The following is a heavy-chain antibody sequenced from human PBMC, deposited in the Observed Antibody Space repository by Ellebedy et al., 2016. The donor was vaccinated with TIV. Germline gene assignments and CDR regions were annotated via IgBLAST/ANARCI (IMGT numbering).Heavy chain of an antibody. V-gene: IGHV3-7*01. D-gene: IGHD5-18*01. CDR2: IRQEGDEI. CDR1: GFNFRQYA. Sequence: GESLKISCEISGFNFRQYAMTWVRQAPGKGLEWVAKIRQEGDEIYYVESVKGRFTISRDNAKNSLFLQMNSLRVEDTAVYYCARRASYGDYAVQVNPWFDPWGQGTLVTVSS. CDR3: ARRASYGDYAVQVNPWFDP. J-gene: IGHJ5*02.